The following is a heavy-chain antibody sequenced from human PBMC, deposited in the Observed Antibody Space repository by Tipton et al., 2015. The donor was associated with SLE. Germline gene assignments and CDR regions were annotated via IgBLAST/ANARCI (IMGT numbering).Heavy chain of an antibody. J-gene: IGHJ5*02. Sequence: TLSLTCTVSGGSISSGSYYWSWIRQPPGKGLEWIGSIYYSGSTYYNPSLNSRVTISVDTSKNQFSLKLSSVTAADTAVYYCARIRWDALLGGRFDPWGQGTLVTVSS. CDR3: ARIRWDALLGGRFDP. CDR1: GGSISSGSYY. V-gene: IGHV4-39*07. CDR2: IYYSGST. D-gene: IGHD2-15*01.